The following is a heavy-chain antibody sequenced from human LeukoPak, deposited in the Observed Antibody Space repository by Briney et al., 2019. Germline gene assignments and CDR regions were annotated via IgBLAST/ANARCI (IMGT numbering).Heavy chain of an antibody. J-gene: IGHJ4*02. V-gene: IGHV3-NL1*01. CDR2: IYSGGST. CDR3: AGDVTSLDY. Sequence: PGGSLRLSCAASGFIFSNYGMHWVRQAPGKGLEWVSIIYSGGSTYYADSVKGRFTISRDNAKNSVYLQMNSLRVEDTAVYYCAGDVTSLDYWGQGTLVTVSS. CDR1: GFIFSNYG. D-gene: IGHD2-21*01.